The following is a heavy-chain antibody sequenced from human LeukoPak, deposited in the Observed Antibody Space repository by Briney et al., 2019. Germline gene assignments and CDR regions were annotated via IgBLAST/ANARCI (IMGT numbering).Heavy chain of an antibody. V-gene: IGHV3-21*01. CDR2: ISSSSSYI. J-gene: IGHJ4*02. D-gene: IGHD3-10*01. CDR1: GFTFSSYS. CDR3: AREGYYYGSGIGY. Sequence: PGGSLRLSCAASGFTFSSYSMNWVRQAPGKGLEWVSSISSSSSYIYYADSVKGRFTISRDNAKNSLYLQMNSLRAEDTAVYYCAREGYYYGSGIGYWGQGTLVTVSS.